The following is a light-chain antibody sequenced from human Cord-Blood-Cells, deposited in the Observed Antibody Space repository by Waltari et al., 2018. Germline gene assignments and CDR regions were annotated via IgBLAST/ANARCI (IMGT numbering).Light chain of an antibody. CDR3: MQALQTPPWT. Sequence: DIVMTQSPLSLPVTPGEPASISCRSSQSLLHSNGYNYLDWYLQKPGQSPLLLIYLGSNRASGVPDRFSGSGSGTDFTLKISRVEAEDVGVYYCMQALQTPPWTFGQGTKVEIK. CDR1: QSLLHSNGYNY. CDR2: LGS. J-gene: IGKJ1*01. V-gene: IGKV2-28*01.